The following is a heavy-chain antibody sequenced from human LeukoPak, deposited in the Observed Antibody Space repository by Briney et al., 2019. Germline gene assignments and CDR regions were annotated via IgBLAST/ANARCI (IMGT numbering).Heavy chain of an antibody. CDR2: INSDGSTT. CDR3: TRRVSATRWFDP. CDR1: GFTFSSYW. Sequence: GGSLRLSCAASGFTFSSYWMHWVRHAPGKGLVWVSRINSDGSTTNYADSVKGRLTISRDNAENTLYLQMNSLRVEDTAVYYCTRRVSATRWFDPWGQGTLVTVSS. J-gene: IGHJ5*02. V-gene: IGHV3-74*01. D-gene: IGHD2-15*01.